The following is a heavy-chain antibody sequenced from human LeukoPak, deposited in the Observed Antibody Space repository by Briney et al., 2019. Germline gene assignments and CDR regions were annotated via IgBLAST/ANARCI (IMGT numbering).Heavy chain of an antibody. D-gene: IGHD3-22*01. CDR2: INSDGSST. J-gene: IGHJ4*02. Sequence: GGSLRPSCAASGFTFSSYWMHWVRQAPGKGLVWVSRINSDGSSTSYADSVKGRFTISRDNAKNTLYLQMNSLRAEDTAVYYCARVWHYYDSSGYYFDYWGQGTLVTVSS. V-gene: IGHV3-74*01. CDR3: ARVWHYYDSSGYYFDY. CDR1: GFTFSSYW.